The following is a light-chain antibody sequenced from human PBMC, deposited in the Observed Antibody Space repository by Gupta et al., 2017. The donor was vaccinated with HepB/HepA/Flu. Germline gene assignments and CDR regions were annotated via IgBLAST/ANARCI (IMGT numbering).Light chain of an antibody. V-gene: IGLV2-23*02. CDR2: DVS. CDR1: SSDVGRYNL. J-gene: IGLJ1*01. Sequence: QSALTQPASVSGSPGQSITISCTGTSSDVGRYNLVSWYQQHPGKAPKFLIYDVSKGPSGVSNRFSGSKSGNTASPTISGLQAEDEADYYCCSYAGSSTFVFGTGTTVTVL. CDR3: CSYAGSSTFV.